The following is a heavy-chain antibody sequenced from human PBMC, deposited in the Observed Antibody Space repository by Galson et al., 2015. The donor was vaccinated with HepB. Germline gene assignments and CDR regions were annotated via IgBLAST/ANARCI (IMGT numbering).Heavy chain of an antibody. D-gene: IGHD4-17*01. Sequence: SLRLSCAASGFTFSSYAMHWVRQAPGKGLEWVAVISYDGSNKYYADSVKGRFTISRDNSKNTLYLQMNSLRAEDTAVYYCASDYGDDYYYYGMDVWGQGTTVTVSS. J-gene: IGHJ6*02. CDR3: ASDYGDDYYYYGMDV. V-gene: IGHV3-30-3*01. CDR1: GFTFSSYA. CDR2: ISYDGSNK.